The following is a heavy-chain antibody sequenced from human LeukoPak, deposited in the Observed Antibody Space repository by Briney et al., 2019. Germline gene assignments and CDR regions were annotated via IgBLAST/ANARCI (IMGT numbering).Heavy chain of an antibody. D-gene: IGHD6-19*01. V-gene: IGHV1-8*01. Sequence: RASVKVSCKASGYTFTSYHINWVRQATGQGLEWMGWMDPNSGNTGYAQKLQGRVTMTRGTSISTAYMELSSLRPEDTAVYYCARGVGAVGDYWGQGTLVTVSS. CDR2: MDPNSGNT. CDR3: ARGVGAVGDY. CDR1: GYTFTSYH. J-gene: IGHJ4*02.